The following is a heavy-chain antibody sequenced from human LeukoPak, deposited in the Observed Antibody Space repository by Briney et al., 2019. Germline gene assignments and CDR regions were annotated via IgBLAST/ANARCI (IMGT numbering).Heavy chain of an antibody. CDR1: GFTFSSYA. J-gene: IGHJ4*02. CDR3: ARGRYLTTSGGAAAGFLDY. D-gene: IGHD6-13*01. Sequence: GGTLRLSCAAYGFTFSSYAMSWVRQAPGKGLEWVSAISGSGGSTYYADSVKGRFTISRDNSKNTLYLQMNSLRAEDTAVYYCARGRYLTTSGGAAAGFLDYWGQGSLVTVST. V-gene: IGHV3-23*01. CDR2: ISGSGGST.